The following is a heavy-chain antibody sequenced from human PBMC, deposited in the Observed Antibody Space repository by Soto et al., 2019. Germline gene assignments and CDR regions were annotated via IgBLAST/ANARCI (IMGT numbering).Heavy chain of an antibody. CDR2: IYYSGST. D-gene: IGHD3-3*01. Sequence: SETLSLTCTVSGGSISSGGYYWSWIRQHPGKGLEWIGYIYYSGSTYYNPSLKSRVTISVDTSKNQFSLKLSSVTAADTAVYYCARRESLYDFWSGYLNWFDPWGQGTLVTVSS. CDR3: ARRESLYDFWSGYLNWFDP. J-gene: IGHJ5*02. V-gene: IGHV4-31*03. CDR1: GGSISSGGYY.